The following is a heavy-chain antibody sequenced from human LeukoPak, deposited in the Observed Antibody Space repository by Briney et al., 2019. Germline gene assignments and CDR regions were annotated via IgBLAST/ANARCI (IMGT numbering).Heavy chain of an antibody. J-gene: IGHJ4*02. V-gene: IGHV3-33*01. Sequence: GRSLRLSCAASGFTFSSYGMHWVGQAPGKGLEWVAVIWYDGSNKYYADSVKGRFTISRDNSKNTLYLQMNSLRAEDTAVYYCARANPGTVDYWGQGTLVTVSS. CDR1: GFTFSSYG. CDR3: ARANPGTVDY. CDR2: IWYDGSNK. D-gene: IGHD1/OR15-1a*01.